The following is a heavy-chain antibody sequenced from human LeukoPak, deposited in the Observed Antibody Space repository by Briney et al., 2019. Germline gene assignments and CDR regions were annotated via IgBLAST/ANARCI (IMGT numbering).Heavy chain of an antibody. CDR3: ARVTGHMVREIDAFDI. CDR2: ISTSGST. D-gene: IGHD3-10*01. Sequence: SETLSLTCTVSGGSISSSYYYCAWIRLPPGKGLEWIGLISTSGSTNYNPSLKSRVTMSVDTSKNQFSLKLSSVTAADTAVYYCARVTGHMVREIDAFDIWGQGTMVTVSS. J-gene: IGHJ3*02. V-gene: IGHV4-61*05. CDR1: GGSISSSYYY.